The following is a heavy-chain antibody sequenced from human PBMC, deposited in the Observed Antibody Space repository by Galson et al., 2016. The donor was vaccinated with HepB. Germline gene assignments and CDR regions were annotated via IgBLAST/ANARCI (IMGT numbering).Heavy chain of an antibody. Sequence: SLRLSCAASGFTFSSYGMHWVRQAPGKGLDWVALITPEGSDTYYADAVKGRFTISRDNSKNTLSLQMNSLRAEDTAIYYCARVGISSLDQWGQGILVTVSS. D-gene: IGHD2/OR15-2a*01. CDR1: GFTFSSYG. CDR3: ARVGISSLDQ. J-gene: IGHJ4*02. V-gene: IGHV3-30*03. CDR2: ITPEGSDT.